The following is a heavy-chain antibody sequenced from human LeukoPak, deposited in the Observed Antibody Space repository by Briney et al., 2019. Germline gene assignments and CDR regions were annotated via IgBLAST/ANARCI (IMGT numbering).Heavy chain of an antibody. Sequence: ASVKVSCKASGYTFTGYYMHWVRQAPGQGLEWMGWINPNSGGTNYAQKFQGRVTMTRDTSISTAYMELSRLRSDDTAVYYCARFGGSAAKDDRLDYWGQGTLVTVSS. CDR1: GYTFTGYY. V-gene: IGHV1-2*02. J-gene: IGHJ4*02. CDR3: ARFGGSAAKDDRLDY. D-gene: IGHD3-16*01. CDR2: INPNSGGT.